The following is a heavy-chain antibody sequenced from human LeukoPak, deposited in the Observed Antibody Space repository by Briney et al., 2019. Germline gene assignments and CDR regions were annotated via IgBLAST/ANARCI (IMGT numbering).Heavy chain of an antibody. Sequence: SETLSLTCAVYGGSFSSYYWGWIRQPPGKGLEWIGSIYYSGSTYYNPSLKSRVTISVDTSKNQFSLKLNSVTAADTAVYYCASRIAYTISTANWFDPWGQGTLVTVSS. CDR3: ASRIAYTISTANWFDP. CDR2: IYYSGST. D-gene: IGHD5-18*01. CDR1: GGSFSSYY. J-gene: IGHJ5*02. V-gene: IGHV4-39*01.